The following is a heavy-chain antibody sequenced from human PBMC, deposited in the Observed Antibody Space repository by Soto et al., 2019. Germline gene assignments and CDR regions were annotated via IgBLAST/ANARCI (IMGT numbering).Heavy chain of an antibody. V-gene: IGHV4-4*07. Sequence: ETLSLTCTVAGGSISSHYWIWIRQPAGKGLEWIGRIYTSGSTNYNPSLKSRVTMSVDTSKNQFSLKLSSVTAADTAVYYCARDQASYGMDVWSQGTTVTVSS. D-gene: IGHD5-12*01. J-gene: IGHJ6*02. CDR2: IYTSGST. CDR1: GGSISSHY. CDR3: ARDQASYGMDV.